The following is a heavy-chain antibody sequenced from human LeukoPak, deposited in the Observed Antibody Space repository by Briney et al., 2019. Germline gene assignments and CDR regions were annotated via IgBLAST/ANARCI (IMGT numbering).Heavy chain of an antibody. CDR3: ARSSFPTFPLFDY. CDR1: GLTVSSNY. J-gene: IGHJ4*02. Sequence: GGSLRLSCAASGLTVSSNYMSWVRQAPGEGLEWVSVIYSGGSTYYADSVKGRFTISRDNYKNTLYLQMNSLRAEDTAVYYCARSSFPTFPLFDYWGQGTLVTVSS. CDR2: IYSGGST. V-gene: IGHV3-66*02. D-gene: IGHD2/OR15-2a*01.